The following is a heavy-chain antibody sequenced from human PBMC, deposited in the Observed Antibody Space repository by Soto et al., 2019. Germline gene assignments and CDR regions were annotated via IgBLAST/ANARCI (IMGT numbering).Heavy chain of an antibody. CDR2: IWYDGSNK. V-gene: IGHV3-33*01. J-gene: IGHJ5*02. Sequence: GGSLRLSCAASGFTFSSYGMHWVRQAPGKGLEWVAVIWYDGSNKYYADSVKGRFTISRDNSKNTLYLQMNSLRAEDTAVYYCARDRSGKLGDIVPFPVWFDPWGQGTLVTVSS. CDR1: GFTFSSYG. D-gene: IGHD2-8*01. CDR3: ARDRSGKLGDIVPFPVWFDP.